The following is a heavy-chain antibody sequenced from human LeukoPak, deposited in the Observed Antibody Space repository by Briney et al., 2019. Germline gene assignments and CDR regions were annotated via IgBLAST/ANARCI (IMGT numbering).Heavy chain of an antibody. Sequence: GGSLGLSCAASGFTFSLYAMSWVRQTPGKGLEWISTISGSGDNTCYAESVKGRFTISRDNSKNTLYLRMKSLRAEDTAMYYCAKESTVTPGNVNWFDPWGQGTLVTVSS. CDR1: GFTFSLYA. V-gene: IGHV3-23*01. J-gene: IGHJ5*02. D-gene: IGHD4-17*01. CDR3: AKESTVTPGNVNWFDP. CDR2: ISGSGDNT.